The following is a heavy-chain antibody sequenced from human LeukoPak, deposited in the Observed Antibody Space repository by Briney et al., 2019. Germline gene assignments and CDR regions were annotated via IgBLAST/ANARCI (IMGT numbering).Heavy chain of an antibody. V-gene: IGHV4-61*01. CDR2: IDYSGST. Sequence: PSETLSLTFTLSDSSVGSGRYSWSCMLQPPGRRLERTWYIDYSGSTNYTPSLKSRVTISVDTSKNQFSLKLSSVTAEDTAVYYCAREYSGYDDDAFDIWGQGTMVTVSS. CDR3: AREYSGYDDDAFDI. J-gene: IGHJ3*02. D-gene: IGHD5-12*01. CDR1: DSSVGSGRYS.